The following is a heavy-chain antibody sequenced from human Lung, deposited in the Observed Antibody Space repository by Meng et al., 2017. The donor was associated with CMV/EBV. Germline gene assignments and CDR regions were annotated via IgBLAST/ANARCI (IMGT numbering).Heavy chain of an antibody. D-gene: IGHD3-3*01. V-gene: IGHV3-23*01. Sequence: GGSLRLSCEASGFTFSSYPMNWVRRAPGKGLEWVSTISPSGGTTYYADSVKGRFTVSRDNSKNTLYLEMTSLRAEDTAIYYCAKAPSRFLKLLIQGRGWGQGPLVTVSS. CDR2: ISPSGGTT. CDR3: AKAPSRFLKLLIQGRG. J-gene: IGHJ4*02. CDR1: GFTFSSYP.